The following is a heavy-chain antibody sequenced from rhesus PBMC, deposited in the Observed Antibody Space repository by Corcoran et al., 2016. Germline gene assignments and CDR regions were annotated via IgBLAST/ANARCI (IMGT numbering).Heavy chain of an antibody. D-gene: IGHD6-25*01. J-gene: IGHJ3*01. V-gene: IGHV4-73*01. Sequence: QVQLQQWGEGLVKPSETLSLTCAVYGCSISRYYYWSLIRQPPGKGLELIGYIYGTSGSTYYNPSLKCGGTSPPDTSKNQFCLKLSSGTAADTAVYYGARGGSGSWRPSDAFDFWGQGLRVTVSS. CDR1: GCSISRYYY. CDR2: IYGTSGST. CDR3: ARGGSGSWRPSDAFDF.